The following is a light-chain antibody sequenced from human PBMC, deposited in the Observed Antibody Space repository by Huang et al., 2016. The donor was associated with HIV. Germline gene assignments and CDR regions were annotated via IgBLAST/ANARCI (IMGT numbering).Light chain of an antibody. V-gene: IGKV3-15*01. CDR3: QQYNNWLLS. J-gene: IGKJ4*01. Sequence: IVMTQSPATLSVSPGERVTVSCRANRSVSSNLAWYPQRPGQAPRLLIYGSSTRAPCIPARFSGSGSGTDFSLTISSLQSEDFALYYCQQYNNWLLSFGGGTRVDI. CDR2: GSS. CDR1: RSVSSN.